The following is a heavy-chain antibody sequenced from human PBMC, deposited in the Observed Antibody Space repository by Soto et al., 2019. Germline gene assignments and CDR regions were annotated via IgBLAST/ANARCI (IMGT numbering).Heavy chain of an antibody. V-gene: IGHV3-15*07. CDR3: TTLSITIFGVVLMDV. Sequence: GGSLRLSCAASGFTFSNAWMNCVRQAPGKGMEWGGRIKSKTDGGTTDYAAPVKGRFTISRDDSKNTLYLQMNSLKTEDTAVYYCTTLSITIFGVVLMDVWGQGTTVTVSS. D-gene: IGHD3-3*01. CDR1: GFTFSNAW. J-gene: IGHJ6*02. CDR2: IKSKTDGGTT.